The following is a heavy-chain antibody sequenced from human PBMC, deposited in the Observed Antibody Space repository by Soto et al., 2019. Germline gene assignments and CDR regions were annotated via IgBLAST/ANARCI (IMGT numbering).Heavy chain of an antibody. CDR1: GFTFSSYA. D-gene: IGHD6-13*01. CDR3: AKVVAEGAAGYYYYYGMDV. Sequence: GGSLRLSCAASGFTFSSYAMSWVRQAPGKGLEWVSAISGSGGSTYYADSVKGRFTSSRDNSKNTLYLQMNSLRAEDTAVYYCAKVVAEGAAGYYYYYGMDVWGQGTTVTVSS. J-gene: IGHJ6*02. CDR2: ISGSGGST. V-gene: IGHV3-23*01.